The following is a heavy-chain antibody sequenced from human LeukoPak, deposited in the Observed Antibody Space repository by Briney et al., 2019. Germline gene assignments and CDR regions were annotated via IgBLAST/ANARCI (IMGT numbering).Heavy chain of an antibody. CDR1: GGSMSDYY. Sequence: PSETLSLTCTVSGGSMSDYYWGCIRQPPGKGLEWIGYISYSGKSNSNPSLKSRVTMSEDMSKNQFSLKLASVTAADTAVYYCVRVGRSLHWNPDFWGLGTLVTVSS. CDR2: ISYSGKS. V-gene: IGHV4-59*01. J-gene: IGHJ4*02. D-gene: IGHD1-1*01. CDR3: VRVGRSLHWNPDF.